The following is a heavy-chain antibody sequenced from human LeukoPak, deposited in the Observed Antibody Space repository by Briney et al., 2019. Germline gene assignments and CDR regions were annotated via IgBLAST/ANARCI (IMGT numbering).Heavy chain of an antibody. V-gene: IGHV3-21*01. CDR2: ISSSSTYI. Sequence: GGSLRLSCAASGFTFSIYTMNWVRQAPGKGLEWVSSISSSSTYIYYADSVQGRFTISRDNAKNSLYLQMSSLRVEDTAVYYCARDPTKRIAAPPTAFVPWGQGTLVTVSS. D-gene: IGHD6-6*01. J-gene: IGHJ5*02. CDR3: ARDPTKRIAAPPTAFVP. CDR1: GFTFSIYT.